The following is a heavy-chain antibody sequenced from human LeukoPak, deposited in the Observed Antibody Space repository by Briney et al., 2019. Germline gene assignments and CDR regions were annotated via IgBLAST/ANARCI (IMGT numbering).Heavy chain of an antibody. J-gene: IGHJ6*03. D-gene: IGHD5-18*01. CDR3: ARQLWLEYYYMDV. Sequence: ASVKVSCKASGGTFSSYAISWVRQAPGQGLEWMGGIIPIFGTANYAQKFQGRVTITADKSTSTAYMELSSLRSEDTAVYYCARQLWLEYYYMDVWGKGTTVTVSS. CDR2: IIPIFGTA. CDR1: GGTFSSYA. V-gene: IGHV1-69*06.